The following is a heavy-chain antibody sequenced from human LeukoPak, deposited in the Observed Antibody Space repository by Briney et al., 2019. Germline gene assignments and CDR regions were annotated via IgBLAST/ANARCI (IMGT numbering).Heavy chain of an antibody. CDR2: LSYDGSNE. J-gene: IGHJ6*03. D-gene: IGHD2-15*01. Sequence: GGSLRLSCAASGFTFSSYAMHWVRQAPGKGLEWVAILSYDGSNEYYADSVKGRFTISRDNAKNSLFLQMNSLRAEDTAVYYCARVPRYCSGGNCYSGGLGYMDVWGKGTTVTISS. CDR1: GFTFSSYA. CDR3: ARVPRYCSGGNCYSGGLGYMDV. V-gene: IGHV3-30*04.